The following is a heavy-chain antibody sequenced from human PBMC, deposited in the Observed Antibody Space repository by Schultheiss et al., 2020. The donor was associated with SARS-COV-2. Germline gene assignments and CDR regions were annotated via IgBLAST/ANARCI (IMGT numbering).Heavy chain of an antibody. V-gene: IGHV3-21*05. J-gene: IGHJ4*02. Sequence: GGSLRLSCAASGFTFSSYWMSWVRQAPGKGLEWVSYISSSSSYTNYADSVKGRFTISRDNAKNSLYLQMNSLRAEDTAVYYCARAPYGDPYYFDYWGQGTLVTVSS. CDR1: GFTFSSYW. CDR3: ARAPYGDPYYFDY. D-gene: IGHD4-17*01. CDR2: ISSSSSYT.